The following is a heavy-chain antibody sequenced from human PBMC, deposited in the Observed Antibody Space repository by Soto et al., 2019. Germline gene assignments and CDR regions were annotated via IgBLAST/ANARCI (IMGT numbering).Heavy chain of an antibody. Sequence: QVQLVQSGAEEETPGSSLKVSCKVSGSRFSNYVISWVRQAPGHGLEWLGRIIPIFNSTKYAQNFQGRVTITADKSTSTASLELSSLRSDDTAVYYCAREGRGKKAGYNGLVSLGYWGQGTLVTVSS. CDR1: GSRFSNYV. V-gene: IGHV1-69*06. CDR3: AREGRGKKAGYNGLVSLGY. J-gene: IGHJ4*02. CDR2: IIPIFNST. D-gene: IGHD2-2*02.